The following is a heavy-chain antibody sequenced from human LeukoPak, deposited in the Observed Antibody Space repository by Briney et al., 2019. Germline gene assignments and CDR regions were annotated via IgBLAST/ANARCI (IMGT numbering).Heavy chain of an antibody. D-gene: IGHD3-22*01. CDR2: IIPIFGTA. J-gene: IGHJ4*02. Sequence: SVKASCKASGGTFSSYAISWVRQAPGQGLEWMGGIIPIFGTANYAQKFQGRVTITADESTSTAYMELSSLRSEDTAVYYCARHSGEVVVSPFDYWGQGTLVTVSS. V-gene: IGHV1-69*13. CDR3: ARHSGEVVVSPFDY. CDR1: GGTFSSYA.